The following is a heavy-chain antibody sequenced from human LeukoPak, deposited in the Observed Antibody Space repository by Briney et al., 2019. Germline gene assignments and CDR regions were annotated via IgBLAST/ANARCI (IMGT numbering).Heavy chain of an antibody. Sequence: GASVKVSCKASGYTFTAYYMHWVRQAPGQGLEWMGWISAYNGNTNYAQKLQGRVTMTTDTSTSTAYMELRSLRSDDTAVYYCARDLDSSASDYWGQGALVTVSS. CDR1: GYTFTAYY. CDR2: ISAYNGNT. CDR3: ARDLDSSASDY. V-gene: IGHV1-18*04. J-gene: IGHJ4*02. D-gene: IGHD6-19*01.